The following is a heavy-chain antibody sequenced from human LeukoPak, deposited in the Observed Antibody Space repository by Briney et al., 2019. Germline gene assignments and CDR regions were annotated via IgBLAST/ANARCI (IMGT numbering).Heavy chain of an antibody. Sequence: GGSLRLSCAASGFTFSIYAMSWVRQAPGKGLEWVAFIRSDGSNKYYADSVKGRFTISRDNSKNTLYLQLNSPRAEDTAVYYCAKVMDRDIVATIRLGSQYYFDYWGQGTLVTVSS. CDR1: GFTFSIYA. CDR3: AKVMDRDIVATIRLGSQYYFDY. CDR2: IRSDGSNK. J-gene: IGHJ4*02. V-gene: IGHV3-30*02. D-gene: IGHD5-12*01.